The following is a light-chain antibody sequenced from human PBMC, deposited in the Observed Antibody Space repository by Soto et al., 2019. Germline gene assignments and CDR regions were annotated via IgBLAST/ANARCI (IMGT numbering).Light chain of an antibody. CDR3: QQYSTYGA. CDR1: QRIGGW. V-gene: IGKV1-5*01. J-gene: IGKJ1*01. CDR2: DVS. Sequence: DIQMTQSPSTLSASVGDRVTITCRASQRIGGWLAWYQQKPGNAPNLLIYDVSNLKSGVPSRFSGSGSGTEFTLTISSLQPDDFATYYCQQYSTYGAFGQGTKVEIK.